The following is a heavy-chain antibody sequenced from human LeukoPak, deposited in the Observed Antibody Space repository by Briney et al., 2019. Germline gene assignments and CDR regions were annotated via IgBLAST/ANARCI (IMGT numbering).Heavy chain of an antibody. J-gene: IGHJ4*02. V-gene: IGHV3-30*02. CDR1: GFTFSSYG. CDR2: IRYDGSNK. CDR3: AKDRTSIFGVVIPFDY. D-gene: IGHD3-3*01. Sequence: PGGSLRLPCAASGFTFSSYGMHWVRQAPGKGLEWVAFIRYDGSNKYYADSVKGRFTISRDNSKNTLYLQMNSLRAEDTAVYYCAKDRTSIFGVVIPFDYWGQGTLVTVSS.